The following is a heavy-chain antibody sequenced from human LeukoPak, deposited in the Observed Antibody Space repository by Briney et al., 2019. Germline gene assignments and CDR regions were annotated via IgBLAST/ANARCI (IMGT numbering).Heavy chain of an antibody. Sequence: SETLSLTCAISDDSISSGGYSWSWIRQPPGKGLEWIGYIHDSGSTYYNPSLKSRVTISVDTSKNQLSLKLNSVTAADTALYYCTRDRGIMLTFGGVIAKGAHYWGQGTLVTVSS. CDR2: IHDSGST. V-gene: IGHV4-30-4*07. D-gene: IGHD3-16*02. CDR3: TRDRGIMLTFGGVIAKGAHY. CDR1: DDSISSGGYS. J-gene: IGHJ4*02.